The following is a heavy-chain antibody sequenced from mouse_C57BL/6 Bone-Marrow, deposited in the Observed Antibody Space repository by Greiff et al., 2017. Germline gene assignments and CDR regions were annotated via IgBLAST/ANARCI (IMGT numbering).Heavy chain of an antibody. CDR3: ARRGTVGAYCAMDY. Sequence: EVQRVESGGGLVKPGGSLKLSCAASGFTFSGYGMHWVRQAPEKGLEWVAYISNGSSTIYYADKVKGRFTISRDNAKNTLYLQMTSLRSEDTDMSYWARRGTVGAYCAMDYWGQGTSVTVSS. CDR2: ISNGSSTI. CDR1: GFTFSGYG. V-gene: IGHV5-17*01. J-gene: IGHJ4*01. D-gene: IGHD1-1*01.